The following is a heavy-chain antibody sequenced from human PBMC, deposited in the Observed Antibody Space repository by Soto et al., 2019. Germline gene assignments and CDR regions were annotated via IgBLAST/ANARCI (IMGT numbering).Heavy chain of an antibody. J-gene: IGHJ5*02. CDR1: GGSFSGYY. Sequence: SETLPLTCAVYGGSFSGYYWSWIRQPPGKGLEWIGEINHSGSTNYNPSLKSRVTISVDTSKNQFSLKLSSVTAADTAVYYCARGLTVLVVPAARWFDPWGQGTLVTVYS. D-gene: IGHD2-2*01. CDR2: INHSGST. V-gene: IGHV4-34*01. CDR3: ARGLTVLVVPAARWFDP.